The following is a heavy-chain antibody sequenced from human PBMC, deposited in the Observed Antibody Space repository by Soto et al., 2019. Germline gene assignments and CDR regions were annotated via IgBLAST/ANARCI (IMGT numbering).Heavy chain of an antibody. V-gene: IGHV4-30-4*01. Sequence: QVQLQESGPGLVKPSQTLSLTCTVSGGSISNDNYYWSWIRQPPGKGLEWIAYIYYSGSTYYNPSLKSRRTISVDPSKNQFSLKLSSVTAADTAVYYCARPTSPAPFYDASADYERWGQGTLVAVSS. J-gene: IGHJ4*02. CDR2: IYYSGST. CDR3: ARPTSPAPFYDASADYER. CDR1: GGSISNDNYY. D-gene: IGHD3-22*01.